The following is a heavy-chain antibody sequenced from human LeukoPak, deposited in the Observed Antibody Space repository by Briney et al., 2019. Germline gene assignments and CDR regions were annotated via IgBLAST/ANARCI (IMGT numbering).Heavy chain of an antibody. V-gene: IGHV4-59*08. CDR1: GGSISSYY. Sequence: PSETLSLTCGVSGGSISSYYWSWIRQPPGKGLEWIGYVFDSGSTNYNPSLKSRVTISVNASKSQFSLRLSSVTAADTAVYYCATTPSGSQDSWGQGTLVTVSS. CDR2: VFDSGST. D-gene: IGHD1-26*01. CDR3: ATTPSGSQDS. J-gene: IGHJ4*02.